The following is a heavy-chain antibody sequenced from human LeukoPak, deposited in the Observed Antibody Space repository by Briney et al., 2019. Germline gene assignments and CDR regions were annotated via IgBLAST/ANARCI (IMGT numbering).Heavy chain of an antibody. CDR1: GFTFNRFG. J-gene: IGHJ4*02. CDR2: MSYDGRNK. D-gene: IGHD3-16*01. CDR3: ARSYVSSVVFSGFDY. V-gene: IGHV3-30*03. Sequence: GGSLRLSCAASGFTFNRFGMHWVRQAPGKGLEWVAVMSYDGRNKYYSGSVRGRFSISRDNSKSTLYLQMTGLRPEDTALYYCARSYVSSVVFSGFDYWGQGVLVTVSS.